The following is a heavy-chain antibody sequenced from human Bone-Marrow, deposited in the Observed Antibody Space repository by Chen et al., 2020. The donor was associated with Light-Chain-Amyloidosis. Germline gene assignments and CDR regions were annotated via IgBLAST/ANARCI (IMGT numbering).Heavy chain of an antibody. V-gene: IGHV4-31*11. CDR3: ARVVGGGAFDI. CDR2: MYYSGAS. J-gene: IGHJ3*02. CDR1: GASISSGGIY. Sequence: QVQLQESGPGLVKPSQTLSLTCAVAGASISSGGIYWNWIRQHPRSGLEWIGNMYYSGASQYNPSLKSRVIMAVDTSKNQFSLKLTAVTAADTAVYYCARVVGGGAFDIWGQGTMVIVSS. D-gene: IGHD2-15*01.